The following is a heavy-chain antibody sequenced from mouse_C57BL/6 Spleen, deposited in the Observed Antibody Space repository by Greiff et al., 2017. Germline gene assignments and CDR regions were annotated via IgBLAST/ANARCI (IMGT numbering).Heavy chain of an antibody. Sequence: EVKLMESGGGLVQPGGSLSLSCAASGFTFTDYYMSWVRQPPGKALEWLGFIRNKANGYTTEYSASVKGRFTISRDNSQSILYLQMNALRAEDSATYYCASTTPSYWYFDVCGTGTTVTVSS. V-gene: IGHV7-3*01. CDR3: ASTTPSYWYFDV. CDR1: GFTFTDYY. D-gene: IGHD1-1*01. CDR2: IRNKANGYTT. J-gene: IGHJ1*03.